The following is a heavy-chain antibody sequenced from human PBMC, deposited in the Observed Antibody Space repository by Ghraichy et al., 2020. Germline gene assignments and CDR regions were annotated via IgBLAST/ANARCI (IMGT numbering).Heavy chain of an antibody. V-gene: IGHV1-69*13. J-gene: IGHJ3*01. CDR1: GGTLSTYA. D-gene: IGHD3-22*01. CDR2: IIPIYAAA. CDR3: ARVEGYYYDSSYAFDV. Sequence: SVKVSCKASGGTLSTYAISWLRQAPGQGLEWMGRIIPIYAAANYAQKFQGRVTITADEPTSTAYMGLNSLRSEDTAVYYCARVEGYYYDSSYAFDVWGQGTMVTVSS.